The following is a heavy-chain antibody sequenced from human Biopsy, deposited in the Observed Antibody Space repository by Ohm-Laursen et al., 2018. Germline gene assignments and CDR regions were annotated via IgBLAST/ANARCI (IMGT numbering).Heavy chain of an antibody. D-gene: IGHD3-10*01. Sequence: SQTLSLTCTVSGGYISHYYWTWIRQPVGQGLEWIGRIYITGETDYNPSLKSRVTMSVDSSKKQFSLKLKSVTAADTAIYYCARAPPLIRGVVESWFDPWGQGILVTVSS. V-gene: IGHV4-4*07. CDR3: ARAPPLIRGVVESWFDP. CDR1: GGYISHYY. CDR2: IYITGET. J-gene: IGHJ5*02.